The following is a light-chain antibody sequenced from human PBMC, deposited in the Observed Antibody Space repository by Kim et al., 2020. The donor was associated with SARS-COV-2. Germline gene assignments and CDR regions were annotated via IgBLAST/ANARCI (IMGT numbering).Light chain of an antibody. J-gene: IGKJ1*01. V-gene: IGKV1D-16*01. CDR1: QGISSW. Sequence: DIQMTQSPSSLSASIGDRVTITCRASQGISSWLAWYQQKPEKGPKCLIYAASSLQSGVPSRFSGSGSGTDFTLTISSLQPEDFATYYCQQYDSYPRTFGQGTKVDIK. CDR3: QQYDSYPRT. CDR2: AAS.